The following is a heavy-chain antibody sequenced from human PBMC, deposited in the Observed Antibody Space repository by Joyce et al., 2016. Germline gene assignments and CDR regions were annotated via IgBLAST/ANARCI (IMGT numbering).Heavy chain of an antibody. J-gene: IGHJ3*02. CDR2: ISGSGTST. Sequence: EVQLLESGGGLVQPGGSLRLSCAASGFPFSSYAMSWVRQAPGKGLEWVSAISGSGTSTYYADSVKGRFTSSRDNSKNTLYLQMNSLRAEDTAVYYCAKALSPYYDYIWGSYLDAFDIWGQGTMVTVSS. CDR3: AKALSPYYDYIWGSYLDAFDI. V-gene: IGHV3-23*01. D-gene: IGHD3-16*02. CDR1: GFPFSSYA.